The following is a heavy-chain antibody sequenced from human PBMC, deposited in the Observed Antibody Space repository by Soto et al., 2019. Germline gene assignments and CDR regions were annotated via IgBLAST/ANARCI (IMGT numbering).Heavy chain of an antibody. J-gene: IGHJ6*02. V-gene: IGHV1-18*01. CDR1: GYSFTSYG. Sequence: QVQLVQSGAEGKKPGASVKVSCKASGYSFTSYGITWVRQAPGQGLEGMGWISAYNGNTNYAQKLQGRVTMTTETSTSTAYIELWILRSDDTAVDYYARDNGFGEWGVWGQGTTVSVSS. CDR3: ARDNGFGEWGV. D-gene: IGHD3-10*01. CDR2: ISAYNGNT.